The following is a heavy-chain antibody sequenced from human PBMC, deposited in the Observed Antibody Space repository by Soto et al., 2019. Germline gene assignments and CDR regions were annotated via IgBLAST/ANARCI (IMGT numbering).Heavy chain of an antibody. J-gene: IGHJ4*02. Sequence: PSDTLSLTCTVSGGSISSYYWSWIRQPPGKGLEWIGYIYHGSTYYNPSLKSRVTISVDRSKNQFSLKLSSVTAADTAVYYCARAGGLGAVAVDYWGQGTLVTVSS. CDR3: ARAGGLGAVAVDY. CDR2: IYHGST. V-gene: IGHV4-59*12. D-gene: IGHD6-19*01. CDR1: GGSISSYY.